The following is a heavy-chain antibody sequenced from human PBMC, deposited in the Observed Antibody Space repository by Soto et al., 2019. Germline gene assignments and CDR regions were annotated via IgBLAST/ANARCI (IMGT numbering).Heavy chain of an antibody. J-gene: IGHJ4*02. V-gene: IGHV3-30-3*01. CDR2: ISYDGSNK. CDR3: ARAGTILMGADY. D-gene: IGHD1-26*01. CDR1: GFTFSSYA. Sequence: GGSLRLSCAASGFTFSSYAMHWVRQAPGKGLEWVAVISYDGSNKYYADSVKGRFTISRDNSKNTLYLQMNSLRAEDTAVYYCARAGTILMGADYWGQGTLVTVSS.